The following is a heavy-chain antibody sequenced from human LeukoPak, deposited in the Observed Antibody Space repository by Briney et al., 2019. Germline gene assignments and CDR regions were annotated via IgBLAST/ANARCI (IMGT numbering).Heavy chain of an antibody. D-gene: IGHD3-22*01. CDR2: ISAYNGNT. CDR1: GYTFTSYG. J-gene: IGHJ5*02. CDR3: ARRRDYDSSGYYHNWFDP. Sequence: ASVEVSCKASGYTFTSYGISWVRQAPGQGLEWMGWISAYNGNTNYAQKLQGRVTITTDTSTSTAYMELRSLRSDDTAVYYCARRRDYDSSGYYHNWFDPWGQGTLVTVSS. V-gene: IGHV1-18*01.